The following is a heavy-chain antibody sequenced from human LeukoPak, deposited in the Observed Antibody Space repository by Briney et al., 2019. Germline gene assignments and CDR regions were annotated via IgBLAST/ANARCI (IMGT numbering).Heavy chain of an antibody. CDR2: ITGSGGST. J-gene: IGHJ4*02. V-gene: IGHV3-23*01. CDR3: AKVVPAAISVYFDY. D-gene: IGHD2-2*01. CDR1: GFTFRSYA. Sequence: GGSLRLSCAASGFTFRSYAMSWVRQAPGKGLEWVPTITGSGGSTYYADSVKGRFTISRDNSKNTLYLQMNSLRAEDTAVYYCAKVVPAAISVYFDYWGQGTLVTVSS.